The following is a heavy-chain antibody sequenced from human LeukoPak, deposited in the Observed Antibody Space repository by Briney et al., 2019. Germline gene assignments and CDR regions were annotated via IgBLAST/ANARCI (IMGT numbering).Heavy chain of an antibody. D-gene: IGHD3-22*01. Sequence: GGSLGLSCAASGFTVSSNYMSWVRQAPGKGLEWVSVIYSGGSTYYADSVKGRFTISRDNSKNTLYLQMNSLRAEDTAVYYCAREAYYYDSSDWGRGTLVTVSS. V-gene: IGHV3-66*01. CDR1: GFTVSSNY. J-gene: IGHJ2*01. CDR2: IYSGGST. CDR3: AREAYYYDSSD.